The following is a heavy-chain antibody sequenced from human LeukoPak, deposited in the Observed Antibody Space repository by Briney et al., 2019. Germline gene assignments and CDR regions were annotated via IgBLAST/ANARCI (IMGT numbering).Heavy chain of an antibody. J-gene: IGHJ4*02. D-gene: IGHD3-9*01. Sequence: SGTLSLTCAVPGGSINNNKWWNWVRQPPGKGLEWIGEIHPSGSTRYNPSLKSRLSISIDKSNDQVSLKLSSVTAADTAVYYCATYHDISSGYTFDSWGQGTLVTVSS. CDR2: IHPSGST. V-gene: IGHV4-4*02. CDR1: GGSINNNKW. CDR3: ATYHDISSGYTFDS.